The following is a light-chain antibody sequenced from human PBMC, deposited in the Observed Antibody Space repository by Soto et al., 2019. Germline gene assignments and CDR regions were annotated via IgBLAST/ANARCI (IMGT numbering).Light chain of an antibody. CDR2: DVS. Sequence: QSALTQPASVSGSPGQSITISCSGTSSDVGGYNYVSWYQQHPGKARKLMIYDVSNRPSGVSNRFSGSKSGNTASLTISGLQAEDGADYYCSSYTSSSTVVFGGGTKLTVL. V-gene: IGLV2-14*01. J-gene: IGLJ2*01. CDR3: SSYTSSSTVV. CDR1: SSDVGGYNY.